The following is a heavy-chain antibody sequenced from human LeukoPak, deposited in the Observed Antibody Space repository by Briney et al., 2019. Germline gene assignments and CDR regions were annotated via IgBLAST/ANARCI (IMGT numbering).Heavy chain of an antibody. V-gene: IGHV3-7*03. D-gene: IGHD5-18*01. CDR3: ASLDTAKQPLANH. J-gene: IGHJ5*02. CDR1: GLTVSNHW. CDR2: IREERGQE. Sequence: GGSLRLSCVASGLTVSNHWMSWIRQAPGKGLEWVANIREERGQEYYVDSVKGRFTISKNSAKNSLYLQMNTLRVEDTAMYYCASLDTAKQPLANHWGQGTLVTVSS.